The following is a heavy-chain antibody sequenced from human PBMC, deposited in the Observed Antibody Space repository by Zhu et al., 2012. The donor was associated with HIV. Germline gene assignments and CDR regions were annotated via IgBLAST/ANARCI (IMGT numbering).Heavy chain of an antibody. Sequence: QVQLQESGPGLVKPSETLSLTCTVSGGSISSYYWSWIRQPPGKGLEWIGYIYTSGSTNYNPSLKSRVTISVDTSKNQFSLKLSSVTAADTAVYYCARGAPYASYYFDYWAEGTRGHRLL. CDR1: GGSISSYY. CDR2: IYTSGST. D-gene: IGHD3-16*01. V-gene: IGHV4-4*09. J-gene: IGHJ4*02. CDR3: ARGAPYASYYFDY.